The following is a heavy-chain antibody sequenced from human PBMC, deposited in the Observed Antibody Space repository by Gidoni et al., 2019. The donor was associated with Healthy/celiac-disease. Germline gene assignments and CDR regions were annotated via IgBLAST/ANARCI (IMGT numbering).Heavy chain of an antibody. Sequence: QVQLQESGPGLVKPSGTLSLTCAVSGGSLSSSNWRSWVRQPPGKGMEWIGEIYRSGSTNYNPSLKSRVTISVDKSKNQFSLKLSAVTAADTAVYYCARDQLWLGGFDPWGQGTLVTVSS. CDR3: ARDQLWLGGFDP. D-gene: IGHD5-18*01. J-gene: IGHJ5*02. V-gene: IGHV4-4*02. CDR2: IYRSGST. CDR1: GGSLSSSNW.